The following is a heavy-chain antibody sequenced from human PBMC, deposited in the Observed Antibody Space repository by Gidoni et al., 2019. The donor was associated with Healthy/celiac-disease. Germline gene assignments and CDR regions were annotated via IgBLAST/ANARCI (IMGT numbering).Heavy chain of an antibody. J-gene: IGHJ1*01. CDR2: INHSGST. Sequence: QVQLQQWGAGLLKPSETLSLTCAVYGGSFSGYYWRWIRQPPGKGLEWIGEINHSGSTNYNPSLKSRVTISVDTSKNQFSLKLSSVTAADTAVYYCARGGPRSGYSSSSRFWTEKYFQHWGQGTLVTVSS. V-gene: IGHV4-34*01. CDR3: ARGGPRSGYSSSSRFWTEKYFQH. D-gene: IGHD6-13*01. CDR1: GGSFSGYY.